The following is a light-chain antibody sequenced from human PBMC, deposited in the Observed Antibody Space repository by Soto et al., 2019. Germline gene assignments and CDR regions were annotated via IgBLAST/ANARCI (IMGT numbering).Light chain of an antibody. CDR2: EVS. CDR1: SSDVGGYNY. V-gene: IGLV2-8*01. J-gene: IGLJ2*01. Sequence: QSALTQPPSASGSPGQSVTISCTGTSSDVGGYNYVSWYQQHPGKAPKLMIYEVSKRPSGVPDRFSGSKSGNTASQTVSGLQAEDEAHYYCSSYAGSNNVVFGGGTQLTVL. CDR3: SSYAGSNNVV.